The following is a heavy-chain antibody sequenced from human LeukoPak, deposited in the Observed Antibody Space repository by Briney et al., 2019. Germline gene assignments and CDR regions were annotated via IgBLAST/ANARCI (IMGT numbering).Heavy chain of an antibody. CDR3: ARRATMLAGGYFDY. V-gene: IGHV4-4*09. J-gene: IGHJ4*02. CDR2: IYASGST. D-gene: IGHD5-12*01. Sequence: SETLSLTCTVSGGSISGYYWSWIRQTPGKGLEWIGYIYASGSTTYNPSLKSRVTISIDTSKNQFSLKLSSVTAADTAVYYCARRATMLAGGYFDYWGQGTLVSVSS. CDR1: GGSISGYY.